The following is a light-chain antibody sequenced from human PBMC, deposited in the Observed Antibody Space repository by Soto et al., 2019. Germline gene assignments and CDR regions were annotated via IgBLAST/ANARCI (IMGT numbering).Light chain of an antibody. J-gene: IGKJ2*01. CDR1: QSVSSTY. V-gene: IGKV3-20*01. Sequence: EIVLTQSPGTLSLSPGERATLSCRASQSVSSTYLAWYQHKPGQAPRLLIYGASSRATGIRDRFSGSGSGTDFTLTISRLEPEDFAVYYCQQYGSSPYNFGQGTKLEIK. CDR2: GAS. CDR3: QQYGSSPYN.